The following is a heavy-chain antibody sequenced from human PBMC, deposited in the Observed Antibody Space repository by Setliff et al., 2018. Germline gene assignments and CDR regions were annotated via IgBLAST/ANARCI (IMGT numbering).Heavy chain of an antibody. V-gene: IGHV1-18*01. Sequence: GASVKVSCKASGYTFTAYDIVWVRQAPGQGLEWMAWISAYNGYIVYAQKFQGRVTVTTDTSTNTAYMELSSLRSEDTAVYYCARDRPPGDILTNYYYYMDVWGKGTTVTVSS. CDR1: GYTFTAYD. CDR3: ARDRPPGDILTNYYYYMDV. CDR2: ISAYNGYI. J-gene: IGHJ6*03. D-gene: IGHD3-9*01.